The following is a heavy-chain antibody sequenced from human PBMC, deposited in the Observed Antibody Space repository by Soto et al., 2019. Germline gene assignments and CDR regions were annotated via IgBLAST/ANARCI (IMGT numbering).Heavy chain of an antibody. V-gene: IGHV3-74*01. CDR3: ASLSAWHATLDV. J-gene: IGHJ3*01. CDR1: GLTFSSYW. CDR2: INGDGSST. Sequence: GGSLRLSCASSGLTFSSYWMHLVRQPPGKGLVWVSQINGDGSSTSYADSVKGRFTISRDNAKNTLFLQINSLRAEDTALYYCASLSAWHATLDVWGQGTMVTVSS. D-gene: IGHD6-19*01.